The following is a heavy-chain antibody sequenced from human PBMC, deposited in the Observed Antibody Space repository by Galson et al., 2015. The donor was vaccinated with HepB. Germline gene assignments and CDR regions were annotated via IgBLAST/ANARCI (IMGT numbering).Heavy chain of an antibody. V-gene: IGHV3-48*01. J-gene: IGHJ4*02. D-gene: IGHD3-16*01. Sequence: SLRLSCAASGFTFSSYDMNWVRQAPGKGLEWVSYISSSSSTIYYADSVKGRFTIFRDNAKNSLYLQMNSLRAEDTAVYYCARGLDYWGQGTLVTVSS. CDR1: GFTFSSYD. CDR3: ARGLDY. CDR2: ISSSSSTI.